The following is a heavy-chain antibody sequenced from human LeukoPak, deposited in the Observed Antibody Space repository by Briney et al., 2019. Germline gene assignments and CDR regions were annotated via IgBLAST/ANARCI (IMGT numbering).Heavy chain of an antibody. CDR1: GFTFINYW. V-gene: IGHV3-74*01. CDR3: ARGGFCSGADCRGSFDY. D-gene: IGHD2-15*01. CDR2: INNDGSTT. J-gene: IGHJ4*02. Sequence: QPGGSLRLSCAASGFTFINYWMHWVRQAPGEGLVWVSHINNDGSTTTYADSVKGRFTISRDNAKNTLYLHVNSLRAEDTAVYYCARGGFCSGADCRGSFDYWGQGSLVTVSS.